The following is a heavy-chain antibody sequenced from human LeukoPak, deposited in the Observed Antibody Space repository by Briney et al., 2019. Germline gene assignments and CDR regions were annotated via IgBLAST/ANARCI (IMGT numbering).Heavy chain of an antibody. D-gene: IGHD3-22*01. CDR1: GGSISSYY. J-gene: IGHJ4*02. Sequence: PSETLSLTCTVSGGSISSYYWSWIRQPPGKGLEWIGYIYYSGSTNYNPSLKSRVTISVDTSKNQFSLKLSSVTAADTAVYYCAGVDDSSGTLFDYWGQGTLVTVSS. CDR2: IYYSGST. V-gene: IGHV4-59*01. CDR3: AGVDDSSGTLFDY.